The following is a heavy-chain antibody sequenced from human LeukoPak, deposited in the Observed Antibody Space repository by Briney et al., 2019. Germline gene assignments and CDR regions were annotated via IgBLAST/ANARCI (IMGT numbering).Heavy chain of an antibody. CDR1: GFTFSSRDW. V-gene: IGHV4-4*02. CDR3: ARTGGIVVAQRYFQH. Sequence: PGGSLRLSCVASGFTFSSRDWMTWVRQAPGKGLEWIGEINHSGSTNYNPSLKSRVTISVDTSKNQFSLKLSSVTAADTAVYYCARTGGIVVAQRYFQHWGQGTLVTVSS. CDR2: INHSGST. J-gene: IGHJ1*01. D-gene: IGHD3-22*01.